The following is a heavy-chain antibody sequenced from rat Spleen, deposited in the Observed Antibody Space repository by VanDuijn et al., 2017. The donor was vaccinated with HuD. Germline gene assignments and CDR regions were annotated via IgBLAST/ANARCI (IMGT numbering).Heavy chain of an antibody. J-gene: IGHJ4*01. CDR1: GLSLISHD. Sequence: QVQLKESGPGLVQPSQTLSLTCTVSGLSLISHDLSWVRRPPGKGLEWMGVIWGNGNTHYNSALKSRLSISRDTSKSQVFLKMSSLQTEDTATYYCARGGLMDAWGQGASVTVSS. V-gene: IGHV2-13*01. CDR2: IWGNGNT. CDR3: ARGGLMDA.